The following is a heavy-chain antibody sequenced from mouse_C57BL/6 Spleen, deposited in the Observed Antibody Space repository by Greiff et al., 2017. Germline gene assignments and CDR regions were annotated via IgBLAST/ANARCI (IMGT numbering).Heavy chain of an antibody. CDR1: GFSLTSYG. V-gene: IGHV2-2*01. CDR2: IWSGGST. Sequence: QVQLQQSGPGLVQPSQSLSITCTVSGFSLTSYGVHWVRQSPGKGLEWLGVIWSGGSTDYNAAFISRLSISKDNSKSQVFFKMNSLQADDTAIYYCGRRDDGYYDYAVDYWGQGTSVTVSS. D-gene: IGHD2-3*01. CDR3: GRRDDGYYDYAVDY. J-gene: IGHJ4*01.